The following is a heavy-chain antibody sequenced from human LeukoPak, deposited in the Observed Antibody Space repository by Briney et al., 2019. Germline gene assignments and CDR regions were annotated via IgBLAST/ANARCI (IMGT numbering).Heavy chain of an antibody. J-gene: IGHJ6*03. Sequence: GGSLRLSCAASGFTFSSYWMSWVRQAPGKGLEWVANIKQDGSEKYYVDSVKGRFTISRDNAKNSLYLQMNSLRAEDTAVYYCARDRQQWLVFGASYYYMGVWGKGTTVTVSS. CDR3: ARDRQQWLVFGASYYYMGV. D-gene: IGHD6-19*01. V-gene: IGHV3-7*01. CDR1: GFTFSSYW. CDR2: IKQDGSEK.